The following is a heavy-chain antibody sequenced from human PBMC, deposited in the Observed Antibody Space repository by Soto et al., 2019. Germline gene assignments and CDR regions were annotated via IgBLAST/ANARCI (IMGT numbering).Heavy chain of an antibody. CDR1: GFTVSSNY. CDR2: IYSGGST. CDR3: ARAGGDYIWGSYRWYFDY. V-gene: IGHV3-66*01. D-gene: IGHD3-16*02. J-gene: IGHJ4*02. Sequence: EVQLVESGGGLVQPGGSLRLSCAASGFTVSSNYMSWVRQAPGKGLEWVSVIYSGGSTYYADSVKGRFTISRDNSKNTLYLQMNSLRAEDTAVYYCARAGGDYIWGSYRWYFDYWGPGTLVTVSS.